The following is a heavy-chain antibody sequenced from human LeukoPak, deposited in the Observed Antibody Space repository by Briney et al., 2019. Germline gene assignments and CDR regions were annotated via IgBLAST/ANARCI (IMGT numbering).Heavy chain of an antibody. D-gene: IGHD6-19*01. J-gene: IGHJ6*03. CDR3: AKGNSSGPPDYYYYMDV. CDR1: EGTFSIYA. Sequence: GASVKVSCKASEGTFSIYAISWVRQAPGQGLEWMGGIILIFGTANYAQKFQGRVTITTDESTSTAYMELRSLRSEDTAVYYCAKGNSSGPPDYYYYMDVWGKGTTVTVSS. V-gene: IGHV1-69*05. CDR2: IILIFGTA.